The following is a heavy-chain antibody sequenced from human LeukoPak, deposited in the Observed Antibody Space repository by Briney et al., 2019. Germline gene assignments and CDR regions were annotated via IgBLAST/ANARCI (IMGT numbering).Heavy chain of an antibody. CDR2: IYYSGST. J-gene: IGHJ4*02. Sequence: SETLSLTCTVSGGSISGSSYYWGWIRQPPGKGLEWIGSIYYSGSTYYNPSLKSRVTISVDTSKNQFSLKLSSVTAADTAVYYCARAHYGSGSYYFDYWGQGTLVTVSS. D-gene: IGHD3-10*01. CDR3: ARAHYGSGSYYFDY. V-gene: IGHV4-39*07. CDR1: GGSISGSSYY.